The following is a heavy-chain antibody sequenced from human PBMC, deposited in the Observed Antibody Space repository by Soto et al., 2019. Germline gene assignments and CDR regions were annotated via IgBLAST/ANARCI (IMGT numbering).Heavy chain of an antibody. CDR2: ISDSGSST. V-gene: IGHV3-23*01. J-gene: IGHJ6*02. CDR1: GFTFSSYA. D-gene: IGHD2-2*01. CDR3: AKDLGYCSSSTCSPPYGMDV. Sequence: GGSLRLSCAASGFTFSSYAMNWVRQAPGKGLEWVSAISDSGSSTNYADFVKGRFTISRDNSKNTLYLQMNSLRAEDTAVYYCAKDLGYCSSSTCSPPYGMDVWGQGTTVTVSS.